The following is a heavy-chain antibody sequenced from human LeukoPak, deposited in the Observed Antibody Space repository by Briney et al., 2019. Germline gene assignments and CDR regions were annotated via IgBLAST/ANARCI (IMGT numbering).Heavy chain of an antibody. Sequence: ASVKVSCKASGGTFSSYAISWVRQAPGQGLEWMGIINPSGGSTSYAQKFQGRVTMTRDTSTSTVYMELSSLRSEDTAVYYCARAPTTVVTPFINWGQGTLVTVSS. J-gene: IGHJ4*02. CDR1: GGTFSSYA. V-gene: IGHV1-46*01. D-gene: IGHD4-23*01. CDR2: INPSGGST. CDR3: ARAPTTVVTPFIN.